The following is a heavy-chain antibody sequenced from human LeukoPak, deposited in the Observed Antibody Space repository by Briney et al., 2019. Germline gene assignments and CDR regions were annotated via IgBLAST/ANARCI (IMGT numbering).Heavy chain of an antibody. V-gene: IGHV3-23*01. CDR1: GFTFSSYA. J-gene: IGHJ6*04. CDR2: ISGSGGST. D-gene: IGHD3-10*01. CDR3: SKDLSAGFGELSSDV. Sequence: GGSLRLSCAASGFTFSSYAMSWVRQAPGQGLEWVSAISGSGGSTSYADSGKGRFTISRDKSKNTLYLQMNSLRAEDTAVYYCSKDLSAGFGELSSDVWGKGTTVTVSS.